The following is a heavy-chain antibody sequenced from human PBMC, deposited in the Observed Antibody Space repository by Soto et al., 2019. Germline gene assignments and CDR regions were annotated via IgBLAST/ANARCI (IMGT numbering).Heavy chain of an antibody. Sequence: GGSLRLSCAASGFTFSDYYMSWIRQAPGKGLEWVSYISSSSSNINYADSVKGRFTISRDNAKNSLYLQMNSLRAEDTAVYYCAIGTPAYYCYGLDVWGQGTTVTVSS. CDR2: ISSSSSNI. CDR3: AIGTPAYYCYGLDV. V-gene: IGHV3-11*06. J-gene: IGHJ6*02. CDR1: GFTFSDYY.